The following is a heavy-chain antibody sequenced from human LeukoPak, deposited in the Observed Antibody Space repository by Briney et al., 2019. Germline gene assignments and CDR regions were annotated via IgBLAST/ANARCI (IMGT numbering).Heavy chain of an antibody. CDR3: ARDLWYLDYDFWSGYYTWFDP. V-gene: IGHV1-18*01. CDR1: GYTFTSYG. J-gene: IGHJ5*02. Sequence: APVKVSCKASGYTFTSYGINWVRQAPGQGLEWMGWISAYNGNTNYAQKLQGRVTMTTDTSTSTAYMELRSLRSDDTAVYYCARDLWYLDYDFWSGYYTWFDPWGQGTLVTVSS. CDR2: ISAYNGNT. D-gene: IGHD3-3*01.